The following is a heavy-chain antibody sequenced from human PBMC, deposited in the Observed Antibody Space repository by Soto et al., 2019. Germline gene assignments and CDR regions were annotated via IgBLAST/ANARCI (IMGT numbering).Heavy chain of an antibody. CDR3: AHRRGAYYFDY. J-gene: IGHJ4*02. CDR1: GFSLSTNGVG. D-gene: IGHD1-26*01. CDR2: IYWDGDK. V-gene: IGHV2-5*02. Sequence: QITLKESGPPLVKPTQTLTLTCTFSGFSLSTNGVGVGWIRQPPGKALEWLALIYWDGDKRYSPSLKSRLTITKDTPKNQVVLTMTNMDPVDTATYYCAHRRGAYYFDYWGQGTLVTVSS.